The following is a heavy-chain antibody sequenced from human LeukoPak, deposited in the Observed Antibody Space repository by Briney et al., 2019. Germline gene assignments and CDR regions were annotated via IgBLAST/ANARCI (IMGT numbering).Heavy chain of an antibody. V-gene: IGHV4-34*01. CDR2: INRSGST. D-gene: IGHD6-6*01. J-gene: IGHJ6*03. Sequence: SETLSLTCAVYGGSFSGYYWSWIRQPPGKGLEWIGEINRSGSTNYNPSLKSRVTISVDTSKNQFSLKLSSVTAADTAVYYCARGVVGKQLANYYYYYMDVWGKGTTVTVSS. CDR1: GGSFSGYY. CDR3: ARGVVGKQLANYYYYYMDV.